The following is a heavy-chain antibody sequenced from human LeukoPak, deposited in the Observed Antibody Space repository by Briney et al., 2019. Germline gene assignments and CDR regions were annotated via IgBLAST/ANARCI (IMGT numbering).Heavy chain of an antibody. CDR2: IYYSGRT. J-gene: IGHJ1*01. V-gene: IGHV4-39*01. CDR3: ARRRYYDGSGYLE. CDR1: GDSVSRSDSY. Sequence: KPSETVSLTCSVSGDSVSRSDSYWDWIRQPPGKGLEWIATIYYSGRTYYSPSLKSRVTMSVDPSNNQFSLNLRSVTAADTALYYCARRRYYDGSGYLEWGQGTLLSVSS. D-gene: IGHD3-22*01.